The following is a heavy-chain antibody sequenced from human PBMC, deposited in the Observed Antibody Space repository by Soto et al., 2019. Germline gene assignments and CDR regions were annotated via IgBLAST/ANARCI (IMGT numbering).Heavy chain of an antibody. CDR2: IEPSGGSK. CDR1: GYTFTSYY. J-gene: IGHJ4*02. D-gene: IGHD4-17*01. Sequence: ASVKVSCKASGYTFTSYYMHWVRQAPGQGLEWMGVIEPSGGSKSYTQKFQDRITMTRDTSTSTVYMELSSLRSEDTAVYYCARSTMTFYYFDFWSQGTLVTVSS. V-gene: IGHV1-46*01. CDR3: ARSTMTFYYFDF.